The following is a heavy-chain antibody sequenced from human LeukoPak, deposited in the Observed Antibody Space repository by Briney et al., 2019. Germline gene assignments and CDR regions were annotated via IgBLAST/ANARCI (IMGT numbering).Heavy chain of an antibody. CDR1: GGSFSGYY. CDR2: INHSGST. V-gene: IGHV4-34*01. CDR3: ARYLDIAAAGTYFTPYYYYGMDV. Sequence: SETLSLTCAVYGGSFSGYYWSWIRQPPGKGLEWIGEINHSGSTNYNPSLKSRVTISVDTSKTQFSLKLSSVTAADTAVYYCARYLDIAAAGTYFTPYYYYGMDVWGQGTTVTVSS. D-gene: IGHD6-13*01. J-gene: IGHJ6*02.